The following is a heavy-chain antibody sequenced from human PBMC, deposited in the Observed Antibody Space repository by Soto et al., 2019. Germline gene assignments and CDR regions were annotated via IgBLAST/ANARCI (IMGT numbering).Heavy chain of an antibody. CDR3: AKVIRADSTSSNFYYYSAMDV. Sequence: QVQMVESGGGVVQPGRSLRLSCAASGFSFSAYGLHWVRQAPGKGLEWLAVISNDGRNTYYADSVKGRFTISRDNSKDTLFLQMNSLRGVDTAIYYCAKVIRADSTSSNFYYYSAMDVWGQGTTVTVSS. CDR2: ISNDGRNT. V-gene: IGHV3-30*18. CDR1: GFSFSAYG. D-gene: IGHD6-6*01. J-gene: IGHJ6*02.